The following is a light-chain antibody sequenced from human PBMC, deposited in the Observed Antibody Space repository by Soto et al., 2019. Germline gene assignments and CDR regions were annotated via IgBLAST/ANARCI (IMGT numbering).Light chain of an antibody. J-gene: IGKJ1*01. Sequence: EIVLTQSPGTLSWSPGERVTLSCRASQSVASNYLAWYQQKPGQAPRLLIYAASGRATGIPDRFSGSGSGTDFTLTISRLEPEDFAVYYCQQYGRSPWTFGQGTKVEIK. CDR2: AAS. CDR3: QQYGRSPWT. CDR1: QSVASNY. V-gene: IGKV3-20*01.